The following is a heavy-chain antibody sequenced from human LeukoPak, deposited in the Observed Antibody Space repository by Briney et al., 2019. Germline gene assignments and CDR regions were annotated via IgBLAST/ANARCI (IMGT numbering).Heavy chain of an antibody. D-gene: IGHD6-25*01. CDR1: GGSISSGDYY. CDR3: ARGAAATGDAFDI. CDR2: IYYSGST. J-gene: IGHJ3*02. V-gene: IGHV4-30-4*08. Sequence: PSETLSLTCTVSGGSISSGDYYWSWIRQPPGKGLEWIGYIYYSGSTYYNPSLRSRVTISVDTSKNQFSLKLSSVTAADTVVYYCARGAAATGDAFDIWGQGTMVTVSS.